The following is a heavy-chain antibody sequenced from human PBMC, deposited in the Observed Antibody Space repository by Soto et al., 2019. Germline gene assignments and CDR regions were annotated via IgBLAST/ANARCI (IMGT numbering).Heavy chain of an antibody. CDR1: GFTFSSYW. Sequence: GGSLRLSCAASGFTFSSYWMSWVRQAPGKGLEWVANIKQDGSEKYYVDSVKGRFTISRDNAKNSLYLQMNSLRAEDTAVYYCARVRWGSGWPIYFDYWGQGTLVTVS. CDR2: IKQDGSEK. J-gene: IGHJ4*02. D-gene: IGHD6-19*01. V-gene: IGHV3-7*04. CDR3: ARVRWGSGWPIYFDY.